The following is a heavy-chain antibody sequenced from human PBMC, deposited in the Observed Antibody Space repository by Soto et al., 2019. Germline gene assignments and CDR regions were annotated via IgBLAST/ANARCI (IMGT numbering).Heavy chain of an antibody. V-gene: IGHV4-34*01. Sequence: SETLSLTCAVYGGSFSGYYWSWIRQPPGKGLEWIGEINHSGSTNYNPSLKSRVTISVDTSKNQFSLKLSSVTAADTAVYYCARKGRRYSGYDFLDYCGQGTLVTVSS. D-gene: IGHD5-12*01. J-gene: IGHJ4*02. CDR3: ARKGRRYSGYDFLDY. CDR1: GGSFSGYY. CDR2: INHSGST.